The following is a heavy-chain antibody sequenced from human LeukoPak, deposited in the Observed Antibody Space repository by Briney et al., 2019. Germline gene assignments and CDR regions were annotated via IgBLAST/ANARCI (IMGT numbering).Heavy chain of an antibody. D-gene: IGHD1-26*01. CDR3: ARSWEQNAFDI. V-gene: IGHV1-18*01. J-gene: IGHJ3*02. Sequence: ASVKVSCKASGYTFTSYGISWVRQAPGQGLEWMGWISAYNGNTNYAQKLQGRVTMTRDTSTSTVYMELSSLRSEDTAVYYCARSWEQNAFDIWGQGTMVTVSS. CDR1: GYTFTSYG. CDR2: ISAYNGNT.